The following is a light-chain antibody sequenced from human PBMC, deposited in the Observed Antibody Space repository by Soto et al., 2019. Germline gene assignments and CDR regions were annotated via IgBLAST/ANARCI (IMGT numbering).Light chain of an antibody. V-gene: IGKV3-20*01. J-gene: IGKJ5*01. CDR1: QSVSSSY. Sequence: EIVLTQSPGTLSLSLGEKATLSCRASQSVSSSYLAWYQQKPGQAPRLLIYDASSRATGIPDRISGSGSGTDFTLTISRLEPEDFAVYYCQQYGSAPFTFGQGTRLENK. CDR2: DAS. CDR3: QQYGSAPFT.